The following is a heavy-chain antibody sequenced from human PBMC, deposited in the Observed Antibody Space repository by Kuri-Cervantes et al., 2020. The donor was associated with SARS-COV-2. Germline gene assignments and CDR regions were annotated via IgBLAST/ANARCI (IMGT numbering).Heavy chain of an antibody. CDR1: GFTFSSYE. J-gene: IGHJ4*02. CDR2: ISSSGSTM. V-gene: IGHV3-48*03. Sequence: GGSLRLSCAASGFTFSSYEMNWVRQAPGKGLEWVSYISSSGSTMYYADSVKGRFTISRDNAKNSLYLQMNSLRAEDTAVYYCARSQDIVVVPAAPFDYWGQGTLVTVSS. D-gene: IGHD2-2*01. CDR3: ARSQDIVVVPAAPFDY.